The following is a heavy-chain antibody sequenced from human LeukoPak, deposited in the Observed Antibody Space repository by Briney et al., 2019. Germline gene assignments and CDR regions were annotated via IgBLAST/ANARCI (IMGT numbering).Heavy chain of an antibody. CDR3: ARERELTGDPLGAFDI. D-gene: IGHD7-27*01. V-gene: IGHV1-2*02. CDR2: INPNSGGT. Sequence: GASVKVSCKASGYTFTDYYMHWVRQAPGQGLEWMGWINPNSGGTNYAQKFQGRVTKTSDTSISTAYMELSRLRSDDTAVYYCARERELTGDPLGAFDIWGQGTMVTVSS. J-gene: IGHJ3*02. CDR1: GYTFTDYY.